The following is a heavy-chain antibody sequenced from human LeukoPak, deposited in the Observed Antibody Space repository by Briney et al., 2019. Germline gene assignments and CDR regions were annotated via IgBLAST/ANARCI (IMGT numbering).Heavy chain of an antibody. D-gene: IGHD6-6*01. V-gene: IGHV3-23*01. CDR2: ISGSGGST. J-gene: IGHJ4*02. CDR3: AKGFFASSPFPLDY. Sequence: GGSLKLSCAVSGFTFSSHAMSWVRQAAGKGLEWVSSISGSGGSTYFADFVKGRFNLSRDSSKNSLYLQMNSLRADDTAVYYCAKGFFASSPFPLDYWGQGTLVTVSS. CDR1: GFTFSSHA.